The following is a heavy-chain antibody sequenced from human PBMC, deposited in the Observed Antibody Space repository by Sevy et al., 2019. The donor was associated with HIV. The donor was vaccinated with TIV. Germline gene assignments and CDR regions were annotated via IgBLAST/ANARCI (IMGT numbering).Heavy chain of an antibody. CDR3: ARGVSSGNYYDSSGSVSDNWFDP. J-gene: IGHJ5*02. D-gene: IGHD3-22*01. Sequence: GGSLRLSCAASGFTFSSYDMHWVRQATGKGLEWVSAIGTAGDTYYPGSVKGRFTISRENAKNSLYLQMNSLRAGETAVYYCARGVSSGNYYDSSGSVSDNWFDPWGQGTLVTVSS. CDR1: GFTFSSYD. V-gene: IGHV3-13*01. CDR2: IGTAGDT.